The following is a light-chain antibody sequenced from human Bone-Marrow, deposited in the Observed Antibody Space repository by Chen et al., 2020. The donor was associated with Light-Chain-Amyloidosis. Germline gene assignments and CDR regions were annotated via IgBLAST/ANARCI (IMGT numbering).Light chain of an antibody. CDR2: AVS. Sequence: QSALTQPASVSGSPGQSITISCTGTSGDVGTYNYVTWYQQPPGKAPKVMIYAVSNRPSGVSNRFSGSKSGNTASLTISGLQAEDEADYYCSSFTSSSSYVFGPGTKVTVL. CDR1: SGDVGTYNY. CDR3: SSFTSSSSYV. J-gene: IGLJ1*01. V-gene: IGLV2-14*01.